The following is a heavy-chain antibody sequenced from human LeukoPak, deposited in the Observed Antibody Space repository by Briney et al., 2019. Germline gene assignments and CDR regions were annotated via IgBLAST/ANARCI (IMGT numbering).Heavy chain of an antibody. CDR2: ISYDGSNK. CDR3: AREHSGFPN. J-gene: IGHJ4*02. CDR1: GFTFSSYG. V-gene: IGHV3-30*03. D-gene: IGHD5-12*01. Sequence: GGSLRLSCAASGFTFSSYGMHWVRQAPGKGLEWVAVISYDGSNKYYADSVKGRFTISRDNSKNTLYLQMNSLRAEDTAVYYCAREHSGFPNWGQGTLVTVSS.